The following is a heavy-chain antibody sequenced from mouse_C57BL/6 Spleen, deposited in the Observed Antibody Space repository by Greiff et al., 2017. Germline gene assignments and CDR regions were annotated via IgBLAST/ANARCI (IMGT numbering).Heavy chain of an antibody. J-gene: IGHJ1*03. CDR1: GYSITSGYY. Sequence: ESGPGLVKPSQSLSLTCSVTGYSITSGYYWNWIRQFPGKKLEWMGYISYDGSNNYNPSLKNRISITLDTSKNQFFLKLNSVTTEDTATYYCARNYGSSHWYFDVWGTGTTVTVSS. CDR3: ARNYGSSHWYFDV. V-gene: IGHV3-6*01. CDR2: ISYDGSN. D-gene: IGHD1-1*01.